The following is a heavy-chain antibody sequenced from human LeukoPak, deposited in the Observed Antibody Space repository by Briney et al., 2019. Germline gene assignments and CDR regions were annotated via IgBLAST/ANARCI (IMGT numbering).Heavy chain of an antibody. CDR3: TTDFKGSVGVVIQPDY. J-gene: IGHJ4*02. CDR2: IRYDGSNK. CDR1: GFTFSSYG. D-gene: IGHD3-3*01. V-gene: IGHV3-30*02. Sequence: GGSLRLSCGASGFTFSSYGMHWVRQAPDKGLEWVAFIRYDGSNKSYADSVKGRFTISRDNSKNTLYLKMISLKTEDTAVYYCTTDFKGSVGVVIQPDYWGQGTLVTVSS.